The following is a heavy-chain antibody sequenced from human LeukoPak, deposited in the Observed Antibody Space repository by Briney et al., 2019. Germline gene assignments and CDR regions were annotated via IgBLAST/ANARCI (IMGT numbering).Heavy chain of an antibody. D-gene: IGHD3-3*01. Sequence: GGSLRLSCAASGFTFSSYAMSWVRQAPGKGLEWVSAISGSGGSTYYADSVKGRFTISRDNSKNTLYLQMSSLGAEDTAVYYCARDFWGAYRVDYFDYWGQGTLVTVSS. V-gene: IGHV3-23*01. CDR2: ISGSGGST. J-gene: IGHJ4*02. CDR3: ARDFWGAYRVDYFDY. CDR1: GFTFSSYA.